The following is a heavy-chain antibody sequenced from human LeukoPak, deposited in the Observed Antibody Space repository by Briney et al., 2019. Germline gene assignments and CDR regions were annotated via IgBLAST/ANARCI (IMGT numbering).Heavy chain of an antibody. CDR2: IKQDGSEK. V-gene: IGHV3-7*05. CDR3: ARDKSVGATPFDY. Sequence: GGSLRLSCAASGFTFSNYWMGWVRQAPGKGLERVANIKQDGSEKYYVDSVKDRFTISRDNAKKSLYLQMNSLRAEDTAVYYCARDKSVGATPFDYWGQGTLVTVSS. D-gene: IGHD1-26*01. J-gene: IGHJ4*02. CDR1: GFTFSNYW.